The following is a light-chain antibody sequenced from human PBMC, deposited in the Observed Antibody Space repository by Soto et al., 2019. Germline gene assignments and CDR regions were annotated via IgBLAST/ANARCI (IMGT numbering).Light chain of an antibody. CDR2: GAS. J-gene: IGKJ1*01. Sequence: EIVMTQSPATLSVSPGERASVSSTASQSVSSNLAWYQQKPGQAPRLLIYGASTRATGIPARFSGSGSGTEFTLTISSLQSEDFAVYYCQQYNNWPPRKFGQGTKVE. CDR1: QSVSSN. V-gene: IGKV3-15*01. CDR3: QQYNNWPPRK.